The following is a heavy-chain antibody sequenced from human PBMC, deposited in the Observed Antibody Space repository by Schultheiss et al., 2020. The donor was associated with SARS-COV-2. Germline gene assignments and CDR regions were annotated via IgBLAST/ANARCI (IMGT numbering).Heavy chain of an antibody. V-gene: IGHV4-39*07. D-gene: IGHD2-2*01. Sequence: SETLSLTCTVSGGAVSSGSYYWGWIRQPPGKGLEWIGEIYHSGSTYYNPFLKSRVTISVDKSKNQFSLKLSSVTAADTAVYYCARVGYCSSTSCSNAFDIWGQGTMVTVSS. CDR2: IYHSGST. CDR1: GGAVSSGSYY. CDR3: ARVGYCSSTSCSNAFDI. J-gene: IGHJ3*02.